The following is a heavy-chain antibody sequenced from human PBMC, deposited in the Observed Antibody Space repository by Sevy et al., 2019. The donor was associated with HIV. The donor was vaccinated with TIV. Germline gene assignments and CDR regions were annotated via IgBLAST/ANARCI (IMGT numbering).Heavy chain of an antibody. CDR2: IKQDGSEK. D-gene: IGHD4-17*01. CDR3: ARVDTTVVTSHAFDI. CDR1: GFTFSSYW. J-gene: IGHJ3*02. Sequence: GGLRLSCAASGFTFSSYWMSWVRQAPGKGLEWVANIKQDGSEKYYVDSVKGRFTISRDNAKNSLYLQMNGLRAEDTAVYYCARVDTTVVTSHAFDIWGQGTMVTVSS. V-gene: IGHV3-7*03.